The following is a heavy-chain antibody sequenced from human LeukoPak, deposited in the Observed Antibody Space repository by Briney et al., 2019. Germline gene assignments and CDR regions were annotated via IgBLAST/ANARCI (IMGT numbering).Heavy chain of an antibody. V-gene: IGHV3-9*03. D-gene: IGHD6-19*01. CDR1: GFTFGDYA. J-gene: IGHJ4*02. CDR3: AKGARTGWYYFDY. CDR2: ISWNSGII. Sequence: PGGSLRLSCAASGFTFGDYAMYWVRQAPGKGLEWVSGISWNSGIIGYADSVKGRFTISRDNAKNSLYLQMNSLRPEDMALYYCAKGARTGWYYFDYWGQGTLVTVSS.